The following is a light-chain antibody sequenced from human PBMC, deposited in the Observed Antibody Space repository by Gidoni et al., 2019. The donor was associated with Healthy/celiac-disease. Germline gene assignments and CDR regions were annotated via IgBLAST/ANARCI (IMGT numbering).Light chain of an antibody. J-gene: IGLJ3*02. CDR3: QSADSSGTYGV. CDR2: KDS. V-gene: IGLV3-25*02. CDR1: ALPKQY. Sequence: SYELTQPPSVSVSPGQTARITCSGDALPKQYAYWYQQKPGQATVLGIYKDSERPSGIPERFSGSSSGTTVTLTISGVQAEDEADYYCQSADSSGTYGVFGGGTKLTGL.